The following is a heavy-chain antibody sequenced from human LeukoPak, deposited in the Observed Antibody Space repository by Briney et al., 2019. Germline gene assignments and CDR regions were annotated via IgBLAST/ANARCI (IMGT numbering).Heavy chain of an antibody. CDR1: GFTFSSYS. V-gene: IGHV3-21*01. J-gene: IGHJ5*02. Sequence: PGGSLRLSCAASGFTFSSYSMNWVRQAPGKGLELVSSISSSSSYIYYADSVKSRFTISRDNAKNSLYLQMNSLRVEDTAVYYCTRAPAGIQLWLPWFDPWGQGTLVTVSS. CDR3: TRAPAGIQLWLPWFDP. D-gene: IGHD5-18*01. CDR2: ISSSSSYI.